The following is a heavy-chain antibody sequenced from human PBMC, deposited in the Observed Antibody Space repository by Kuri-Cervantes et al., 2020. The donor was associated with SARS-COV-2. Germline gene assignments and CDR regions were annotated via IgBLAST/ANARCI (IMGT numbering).Heavy chain of an antibody. J-gene: IGHJ4*02. CDR1: GFTFSSYG. CDR3: AKAKTTVTTFDY. V-gene: IGHV3-30*18. D-gene: IGHD4-17*01. Sequence: LSLTCAASGFTFSSYGMHWVRQAPGKGLEWVAVISYDGSNKYYADSMKGRFTISRDNSKNTLYLQMNSLRAEDTAVYYCAKAKTTVTTFDYWGQGTLVTVSS. CDR2: ISYDGSNK.